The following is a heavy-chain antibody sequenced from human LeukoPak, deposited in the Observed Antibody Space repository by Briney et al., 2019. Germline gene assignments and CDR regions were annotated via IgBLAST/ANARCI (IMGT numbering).Heavy chain of an antibody. CDR3: ARLTLGTTVALDY. Sequence: GASVKVSCKASGYTFTGYYMHWVRQAPGQGLEWMGWINPNSGGTNYAQKFQGRVTMTRDTSISTAYMELSRLRSDDTAVYYCARLTLGTTVALDYWGQGTLVTVSS. D-gene: IGHD4-23*01. J-gene: IGHJ4*02. V-gene: IGHV1-2*02. CDR1: GYTFTGYY. CDR2: INPNSGGT.